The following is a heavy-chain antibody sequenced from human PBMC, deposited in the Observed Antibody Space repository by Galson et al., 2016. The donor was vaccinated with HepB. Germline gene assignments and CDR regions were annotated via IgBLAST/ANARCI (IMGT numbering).Heavy chain of an antibody. J-gene: IGHJ4*02. CDR1: GGSISSSDW. V-gene: IGHV4-4*02. CDR2: IFHSGRV. D-gene: IGHD5-12*01. CDR3: ARQYRGGPSDY. Sequence: LSLTCAVSGGSISSSDWRTWVRQPPGQGLEWIGQIFHSGRVNYTPSLASRVTISVDTSNNHFSLRLTSVTAADTALYYCARQYRGGPSDYWGQGTLVIVSS.